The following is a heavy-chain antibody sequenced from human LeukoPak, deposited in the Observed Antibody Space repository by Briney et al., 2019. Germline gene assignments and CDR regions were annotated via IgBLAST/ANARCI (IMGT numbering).Heavy chain of an antibody. CDR3: AKDYYDSSGYWKDYFDY. V-gene: IGHV3-53*01. Sequence: WGSLRLSCAASGFTVSSNYMSWVRQAPGKGLEWVSVIYSGGSTYYADSVKGRFTISRDNSKNTLYLQMNSLRAEDTAVYYCAKDYYDSSGYWKDYFDYWGQGTLVTVSS. CDR1: GFTVSSNY. J-gene: IGHJ4*02. D-gene: IGHD3-22*01. CDR2: IYSGGST.